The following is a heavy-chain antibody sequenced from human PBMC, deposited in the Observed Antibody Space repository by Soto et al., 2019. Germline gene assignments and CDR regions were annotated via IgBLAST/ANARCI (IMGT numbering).Heavy chain of an antibody. CDR3: AKDHRITGTGNWFDP. J-gene: IGHJ5*02. V-gene: IGHV1-18*01. CDR2: ISAYNGNT. Sequence: QVQLVQSGAEVKKPGASVKVSCKASGYTFTSYGISWVRQAPGQGLEWMGWISAYNGNTNYAQKLQGRVTMTTDTSTSTAYMELRSLRSDDTAVYYCAKDHRITGTGNWFDPWGQGTLVTVSS. CDR1: GYTFTSYG. D-gene: IGHD1-20*01.